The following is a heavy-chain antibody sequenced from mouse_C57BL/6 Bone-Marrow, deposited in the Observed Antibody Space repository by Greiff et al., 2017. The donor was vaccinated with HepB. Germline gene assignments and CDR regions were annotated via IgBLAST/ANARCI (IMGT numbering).Heavy chain of an antibody. V-gene: IGHV5-17*01. CDR1: GFTFSDYG. D-gene: IGHD2-4*01. CDR2: ISSGSSTI. Sequence: EVQVVESGGGLVKPGGSLKLSCAASGFTFSDYGMHWVRQAPEKGLEWVAYISSGSSTIYYADTVKGRFTISRDNAKNTLFLQMTSLRSEDTAMYYCARRRIDSPFAYWGQGTLVTVSA. CDR3: ARRRIDSPFAY. J-gene: IGHJ3*01.